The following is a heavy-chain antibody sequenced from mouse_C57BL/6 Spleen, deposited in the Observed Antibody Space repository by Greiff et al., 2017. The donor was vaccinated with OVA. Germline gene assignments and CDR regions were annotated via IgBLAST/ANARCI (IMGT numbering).Heavy chain of an antibody. V-gene: IGHV5-17*01. J-gene: IGHJ4*01. D-gene: IGHD2-3*01. CDR3: ARSDGYYWGAMDY. CDR2: ISSGSSTI. CDR1: GFTFSDYG. Sequence: VQLKESGGGLVKPGGSLKLSCAASGFTFSDYGMHWVRQAPEKGLEWVAYISSGSSTIYYADTVKGRFTISRDNAKNTLFLQMTSLRSEDTAMYYCARSDGYYWGAMDYWGQGTSVTVSS.